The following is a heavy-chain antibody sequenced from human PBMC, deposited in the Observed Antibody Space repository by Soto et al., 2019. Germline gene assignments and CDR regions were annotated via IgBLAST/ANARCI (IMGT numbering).Heavy chain of an antibody. CDR2: ISGSGGST. CDR3: AKRGAGHYFDY. Sequence: EVQLLESGGGLVQPGGSLRLSCAASGFTFSSYAMSWVRQAPGKGLEWVSVISGSGGSTYYADSVKGRFTISRDNSKTTLYLQMNILRAEDTAVYYCAKRGAGHYFDYWGQGTLVTVSS. V-gene: IGHV3-23*01. J-gene: IGHJ4*02. D-gene: IGHD6-19*01. CDR1: GFTFSSYA.